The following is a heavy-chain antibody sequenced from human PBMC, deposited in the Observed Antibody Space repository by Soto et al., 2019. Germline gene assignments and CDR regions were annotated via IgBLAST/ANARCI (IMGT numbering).Heavy chain of an antibody. CDR1: GYTFTSYA. J-gene: IGHJ4*02. V-gene: IGHV1-3*01. CDR2: INAGNGNT. Sequence: ASVKVSCKASGYTFTSYAMHWVRQAPGQRLEWMGWINAGNGNTKYSQKFQGRVTITRDTSASTAYMELSSLRSEDTAVYYCARDGIMITKLPFDYWGQGTLVTVSS. CDR3: ARDGIMITKLPFDY. D-gene: IGHD3-16*01.